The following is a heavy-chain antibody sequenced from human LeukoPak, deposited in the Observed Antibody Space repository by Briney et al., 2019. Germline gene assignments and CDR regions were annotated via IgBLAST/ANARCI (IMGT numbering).Heavy chain of an antibody. CDR1: GGSISSSSYY. Sequence: SETLSLTCTVSGGSISSSSYYWGWIRQPPGKGLEWIGSIYYSGSTYYNPSLKSRVTISVDTSKNQFSLKLSSVTAADTAVYYCASTPKLYFDWLNAFDIWGQGTMVTVSS. V-gene: IGHV4-39*07. CDR3: ASTPKLYFDWLNAFDI. J-gene: IGHJ3*02. D-gene: IGHD3-9*01. CDR2: IYYSGST.